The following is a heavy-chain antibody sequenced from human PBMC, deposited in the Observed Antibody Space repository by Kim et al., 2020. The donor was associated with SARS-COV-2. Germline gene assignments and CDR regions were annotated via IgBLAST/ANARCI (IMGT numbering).Heavy chain of an antibody. V-gene: IGHV3-23*01. D-gene: IGHD2-15*01. Sequence: GGSLRLSCSASGFTFRTYAMSWVRQAPGKGLEWVSGVSGSGGDTYYADSVKGRFTFSRDNSKNTLRLQMNSLRAEDTAVYYCAKAAQRDGSCYTPFDYWGQGTLVTVSS. CDR1: GFTFRTYA. J-gene: IGHJ4*02. CDR3: AKAAQRDGSCYTPFDY. CDR2: VSGSGGDT.